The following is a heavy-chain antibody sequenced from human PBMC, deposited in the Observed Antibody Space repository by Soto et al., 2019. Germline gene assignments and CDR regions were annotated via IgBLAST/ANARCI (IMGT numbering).Heavy chain of an antibody. Sequence: EVQLVESGGDLVQPGGSLRLSCVASGFTFSPYWMSWVRQAPGRGLQWVATINNDGSEKYYADSVKGRFTISRDNARDSLYLQLTSLPADHTAIYYCARGSNQDYWGQGTLVAVSS. J-gene: IGHJ4*02. D-gene: IGHD2-8*01. CDR3: ARGSNQDY. CDR1: GFTFSPYW. CDR2: INNDGSEK. V-gene: IGHV3-7*03.